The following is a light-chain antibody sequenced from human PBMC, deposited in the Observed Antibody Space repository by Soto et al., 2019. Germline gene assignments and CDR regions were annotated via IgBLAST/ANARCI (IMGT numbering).Light chain of an antibody. Sequence: QSVLTQPPSASGTPGQRVTISCSGSSSNIGSNYLYWFQQFPGTAPKLLIYRNDLRPSGVPDRFSGSKSDTSASLAISGRRSEDEADYYGAAWDDSLSGVVFGGGTKLTVL. V-gene: IGLV1-47*01. CDR2: RND. CDR1: SSNIGSNY. CDR3: AAWDDSLSGVV. J-gene: IGLJ2*01.